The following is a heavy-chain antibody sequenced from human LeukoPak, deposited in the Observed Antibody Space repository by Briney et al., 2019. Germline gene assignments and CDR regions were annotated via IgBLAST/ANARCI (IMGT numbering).Heavy chain of an antibody. J-gene: IGHJ4*02. Sequence: KPSETLSLTCAVYGRSFSGYYWSWIRQPPGKGLEWIGEINHSGSTNYNPSLKSRVTISVDTSKNQFSLKLSSVTAADTAVYYCARLRAKLDFDYWGQGTLVTVSS. CDR2: INHSGST. D-gene: IGHD5-12*01. CDR1: GRSFSGYY. V-gene: IGHV4-34*01. CDR3: ARLRAKLDFDY.